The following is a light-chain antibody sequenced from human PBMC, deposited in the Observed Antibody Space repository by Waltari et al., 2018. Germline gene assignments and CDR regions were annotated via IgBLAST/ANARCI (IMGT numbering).Light chain of an antibody. CDR3: CSYAGHSTYV. Sequence: QSALTQPASVSGSPGQSITISCTGTSSDVGNYNLVSWYQQHPGKAPNLMIYGVSQRPSGVSSRFSGSKSGNTASLTISGLQPEDETDYYCCSYAGHSTYVFGTGTKVTVL. CDR1: SSDVGNYNL. V-gene: IGLV2-23*02. J-gene: IGLJ1*01. CDR2: GVS.